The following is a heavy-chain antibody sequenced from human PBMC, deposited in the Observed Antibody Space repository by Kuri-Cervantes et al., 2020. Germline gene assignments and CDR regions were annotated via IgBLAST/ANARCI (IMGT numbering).Heavy chain of an antibody. CDR2: ISSSSSTI. J-gene: IGHJ6*02. D-gene: IGHD3-10*01. V-gene: IGHV3-48*02. CDR1: GFTFSSYS. Sequence: GGSLRLSCAASGFTFSSYSMNWVRQAPGKGLEWVSYISSSSSTIYYADSVKGRFTISRDNAKNSLCLQMNSLRDEDTAVYYCARDSSITMVRGVISNGMDVWGQGTTVTVSS. CDR3: ARDSSITMVRGVISNGMDV.